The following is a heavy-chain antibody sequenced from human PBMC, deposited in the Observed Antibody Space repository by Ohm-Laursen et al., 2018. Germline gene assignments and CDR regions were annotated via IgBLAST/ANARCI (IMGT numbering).Heavy chain of an antibody. CDR1: GFTFSSYG. Sequence: SLRLSCAASGFTFSSYGMHWVRQAPGKGLEWVAVISYDGSNKYYADSVKGRFTISRDNAKNSLYLQMNSLRAEDTAVYYCARASSAFDIWGQGTMVTVSS. V-gene: IGHV3-30*03. CDR2: ISYDGSNK. J-gene: IGHJ3*02. CDR3: ARASSAFDI.